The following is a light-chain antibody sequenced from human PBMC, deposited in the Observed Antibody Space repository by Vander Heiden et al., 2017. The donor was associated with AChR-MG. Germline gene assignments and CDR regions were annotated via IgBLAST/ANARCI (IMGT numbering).Light chain of an antibody. V-gene: IGKV3-20*01. Sequence: IVLTQSPRALSLSPGERATLSCRASQSVSSTYLGWYQQKPGQAPRLLIYAAYSRATSIPDRFSGSGSATDFTLSISRLEPEDFAVYYCQQYGSSPRTFGQGTKLEIK. CDR2: AAY. CDR3: QQYGSSPRT. J-gene: IGKJ2*01. CDR1: QSVSSTY.